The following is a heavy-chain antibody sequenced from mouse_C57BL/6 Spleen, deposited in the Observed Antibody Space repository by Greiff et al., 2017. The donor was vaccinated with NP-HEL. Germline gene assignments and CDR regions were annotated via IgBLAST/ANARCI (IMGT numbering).Heavy chain of an antibody. CDR3: ARRDYDYDVSYWYFDV. CDR2: ISNGGGST. J-gene: IGHJ1*03. Sequence: EVHLVESGGGLVQPGGSLKLSCAASGFTFSDYYMYWVRQTPEKRLEWVAYISNGGGSTYYPDTVKGRFTISRDNAKNTLYLQMSRLKSEDTAMYYCARRDYDYDVSYWYFDVWGTGTTVTVSS. CDR1: GFTFSDYY. D-gene: IGHD2-4*01. V-gene: IGHV5-12*01.